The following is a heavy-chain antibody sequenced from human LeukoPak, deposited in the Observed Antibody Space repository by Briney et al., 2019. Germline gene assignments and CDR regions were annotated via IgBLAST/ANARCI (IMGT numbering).Heavy chain of an antibody. V-gene: IGHV3-48*02. CDR1: GFTFSSYS. CDR2: ITSSGSNI. J-gene: IGHJ4*02. D-gene: IGHD1-26*01. CDR3: ARDRVGTTPDY. Sequence: GGSLRLSCATSGFTFSSYSMNWVRQAPGKGLEWVSYITSSGSNIHYADSVKGRFTISRDNVKNSLSLQMNSLRDEDTAVYYCARDRVGTTPDYWGQGTLVTVSS.